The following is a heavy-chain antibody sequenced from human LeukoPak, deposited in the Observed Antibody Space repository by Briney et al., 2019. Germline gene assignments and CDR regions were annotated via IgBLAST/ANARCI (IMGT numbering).Heavy chain of an antibody. CDR1: GYTFTGYY. D-gene: IGHD2-15*01. J-gene: IGHJ5*02. CDR2: INPNGGGT. Sequence: ASVKVSCKASGYTFTGYYMHWVRQAPGQGLEWMGWINPNGGGTNYAQKFQGRVTMTRDTSISTAYMELSRLRSDDTAVYYCARDGSQVVAANWFDPWGQGTLVTVSS. V-gene: IGHV1-2*02. CDR3: ARDGSQVVAANWFDP.